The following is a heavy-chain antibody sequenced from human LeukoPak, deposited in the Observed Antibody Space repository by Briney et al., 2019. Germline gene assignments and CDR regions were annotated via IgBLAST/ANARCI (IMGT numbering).Heavy chain of an antibody. V-gene: IGHV4-34*01. D-gene: IGHD3-10*01. CDR2: INHSGST. CDR3: ASEVRGVNNWFDP. Sequence: PSETLSLTCAVYGGSFSGYYWSWIRQPPGKGLEWIGEINHSGSTNYNPSLKSRVTISVDTSKNQFSLKLSSVTAADTAVYYCASEVRGVNNWFDPWGQGTLVTVSS. J-gene: IGHJ5*02. CDR1: GGSFSGYY.